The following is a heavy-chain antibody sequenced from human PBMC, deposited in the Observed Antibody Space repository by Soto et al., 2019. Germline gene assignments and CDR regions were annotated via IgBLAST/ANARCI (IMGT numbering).Heavy chain of an antibody. CDR3: VGDWGGYYFDY. V-gene: IGHV1-46*01. D-gene: IGHD3-16*01. Sequence: QVHLVQSGAEVKKPGASVKVSCKASGYTFTRYSMHCVRQAPGQGLEWMGVITPTGEATYYAQKVQGRITMSWDTSTGTVHMELSSLRSEDTAFYYCVGDWGGYYFDYWGQGTLVTVSS. J-gene: IGHJ4*02. CDR1: GYTFTRYS. CDR2: ITPTGEAT.